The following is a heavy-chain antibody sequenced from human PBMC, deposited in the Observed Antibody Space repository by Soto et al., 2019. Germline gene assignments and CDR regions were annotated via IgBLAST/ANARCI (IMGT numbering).Heavy chain of an antibody. Sequence: SVKVSCKASGGTFSSYAISWVRQAPGQGLEWMGGIIPIFGTANYAQKFQGRVTITADKSTSTAYMELSSLRSEDTAVYYCARGPDDFWSGYYEFDPWGQGTLVTVSS. CDR1: GGTFSSYA. CDR2: IIPIFGTA. V-gene: IGHV1-69*06. D-gene: IGHD3-3*01. J-gene: IGHJ5*02. CDR3: ARGPDDFWSGYYEFDP.